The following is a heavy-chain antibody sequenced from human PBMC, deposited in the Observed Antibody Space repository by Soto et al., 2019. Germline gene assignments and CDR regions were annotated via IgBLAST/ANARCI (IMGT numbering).Heavy chain of an antibody. V-gene: IGHV3-23*01. CDR3: AKRPWIGYYFDY. D-gene: IGHD5-12*01. CDR1: GFTFSSYA. J-gene: IGHJ4*02. Sequence: EVQLLESGGGLVQPGGSLRLSCAASGFTFSSYAMSWVHQAPGKGLEWVSAISGSGGSTYYADSVKGRFTISRDNSKNTLYLQMNSLRAEDTAVYYCAKRPWIGYYFDYWGQGTLVTVSS. CDR2: ISGSGGST.